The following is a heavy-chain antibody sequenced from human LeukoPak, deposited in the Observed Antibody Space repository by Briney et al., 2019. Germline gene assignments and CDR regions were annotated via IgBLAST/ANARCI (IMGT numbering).Heavy chain of an antibody. CDR3: ARDCGSDCSQAFDI. CDR2: IKQDGTQK. J-gene: IGHJ3*02. D-gene: IGHD2-21*02. CDR1: GFTFSSYE. V-gene: IGHV3-7*05. Sequence: QPGGSLRLSCAASGFTFSSYEMNWVRQAPGRGLEWVADIKQDGTQKYYVDSVEGRITISRDNVKNSLYLQMNSLRVEDTAVYYCARDCGSDCSQAFDIWGQGTMVTVSS.